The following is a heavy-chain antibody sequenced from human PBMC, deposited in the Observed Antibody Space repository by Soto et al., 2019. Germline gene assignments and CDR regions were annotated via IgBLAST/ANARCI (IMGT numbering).Heavy chain of an antibody. D-gene: IGHD3-3*01. CDR1: GFSLSTSGMC. CDR3: AHRLERSAYKT. J-gene: IGHJ5*02. CDR2: IDWDDDK. V-gene: IGHV2-70*12. Sequence: SGPTLVNPTQTLTLTCTFSGFSLSTSGMCVSWIRQPPGKALEWLARIDWDDDKYYSTSLKTRLTITKDTSKNLVLLTMTDMDPMDTATYYCAHRLERSAYKTWGQGTMVTVSS.